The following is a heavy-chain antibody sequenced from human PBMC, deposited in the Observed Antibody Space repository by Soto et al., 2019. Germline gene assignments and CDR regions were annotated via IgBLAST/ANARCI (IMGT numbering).Heavy chain of an antibody. J-gene: IGHJ4*02. V-gene: IGHV1-69*06. CDR3: ERSGSSAEFFY. CDR1: GSTFSSYA. D-gene: IGHD2-15*01. CDR2: IIPIFGTP. Sequence: EASVAVSCNACGSTFSSYAFSSVRPAPGQGLEWMGRIIPIFGTPNYAQKFQGRVTITADKSTNTAYMELSSLRSEDTAVYYCERSGSSAEFFYWGQGTLFTVSS.